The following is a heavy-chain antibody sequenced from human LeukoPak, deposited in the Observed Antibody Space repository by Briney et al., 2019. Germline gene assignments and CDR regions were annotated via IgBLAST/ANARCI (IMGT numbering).Heavy chain of an antibody. CDR2: TSGSGDAT. Sequence: GGSLRLSCAASGLMFSSYAMRWVRQAPGKGLEWVSSTSGSGDATYYADSVQGRFTISRDNSKNTLYLQMNSLRAEDTAIYYCADSNYWYPVDYWGQGTLVTVSS. V-gene: IGHV3-23*01. CDR1: GLMFSSYA. CDR3: ADSNYWYPVDY. J-gene: IGHJ4*02. D-gene: IGHD4-11*01.